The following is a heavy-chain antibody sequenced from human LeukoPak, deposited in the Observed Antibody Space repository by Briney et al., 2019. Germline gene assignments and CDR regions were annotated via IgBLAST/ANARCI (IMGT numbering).Heavy chain of an antibody. Sequence: PSETLSLTCTVSGGSISSYYWSWIRQPPGKGLEWIGYIYYSGSTNYNPSLKGRVTISVDTSKNQFSLKLSSVTAADTAVYYCAREGIAVAGKYYYYMDVWGKGTTVTISS. CDR3: AREGIAVAGKYYYYMDV. J-gene: IGHJ6*03. CDR2: IYYSGST. V-gene: IGHV4-59*12. D-gene: IGHD6-19*01. CDR1: GGSISSYY.